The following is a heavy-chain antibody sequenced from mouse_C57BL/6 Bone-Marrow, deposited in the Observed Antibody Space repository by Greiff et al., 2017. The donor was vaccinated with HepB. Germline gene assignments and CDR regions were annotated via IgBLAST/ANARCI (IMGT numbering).Heavy chain of an antibody. V-gene: IGHV1-42*01. CDR3: ARSRAWFAY. J-gene: IGHJ3*01. CDR2: INPSTGGT. CDR1: GYSFTGYS. Sequence: VQLKQSGPELVKPGASVKISCKASGYSFTGYSMNWVKQSPETSLEWIGEINPSTGGTTYNQKVKAKATLTVDKSDSTAYMQLQSLTSEDSAVYYCARSRAWFAYWGQGTLVSVSA.